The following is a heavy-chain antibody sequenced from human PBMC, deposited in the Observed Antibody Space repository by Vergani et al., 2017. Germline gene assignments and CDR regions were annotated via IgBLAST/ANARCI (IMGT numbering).Heavy chain of an antibody. CDR1: GGSFSGYY. Sequence: QVQLQQWGAGLLKPSETLSLTCAVYGGSFSGYYWSWIRQHPGKGLEWIGYVYYSGSTYYNPSLKSRVTISVDTSKNHFSLKLSSVTAAYTAAYYCAKVRCRSGGSCCSGIGFDWCGERSLVTVYS. CDR2: VYYSGST. CDR3: AKVRCRSGGSCCSGIGFDW. D-gene: IGHD2-15*01. V-gene: IGHV4-34*01. J-gene: IGHJ4*02.